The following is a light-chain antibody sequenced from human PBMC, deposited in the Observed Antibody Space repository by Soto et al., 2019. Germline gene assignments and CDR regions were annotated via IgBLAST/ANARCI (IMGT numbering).Light chain of an antibody. Sequence: QSVLTQPPSASGSPGQSVVISCTGTSSYVGGYNYVSWYQQHPGKAPKLMIYEVNKRSSGVPDRSSGSKSGNTASLTVSGLQAEDEAYYYRSSYGGSSNVFGTGTKLTVL. CDR1: SSYVGGYNY. V-gene: IGLV2-8*01. CDR3: SSYGGSSNV. CDR2: EVN. J-gene: IGLJ1*01.